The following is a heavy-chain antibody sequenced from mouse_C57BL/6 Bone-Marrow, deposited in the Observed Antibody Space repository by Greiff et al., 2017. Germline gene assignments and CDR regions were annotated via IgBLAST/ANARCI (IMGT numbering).Heavy chain of an antibody. D-gene: IGHD2-2*01. CDR1: GYTFTSYG. CDR3: ARRLWLRRGYYFDY. CDR2: IYPRSGNT. V-gene: IGHV1-81*01. J-gene: IGHJ2*01. Sequence: VHLVESGAELARPGASVKLSCKASGYTFTSYGISWVKQRTGQGLEWIGEIYPRSGNTYYNEKFKGKATLTADKSSSTAYMELRSLTSEDSAVYFYARRLWLRRGYYFDYWGQGTTLTVSS.